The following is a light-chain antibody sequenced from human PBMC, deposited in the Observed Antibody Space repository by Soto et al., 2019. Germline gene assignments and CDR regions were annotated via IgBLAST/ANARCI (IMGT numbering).Light chain of an antibody. CDR1: SSNIGAGYD. Sequence: QSVLTQPPSVSGAPGQRVTISCTGSSSNIGAGYDVHWYQQFPGTAPKLLIYVNSNRPSGVPDRFSGSKSGTSASLAITGLQAEDEADYYCQSYDSSLSGPVFGTGTKVTVL. V-gene: IGLV1-40*01. CDR3: QSYDSSLSGPV. CDR2: VNS. J-gene: IGLJ1*01.